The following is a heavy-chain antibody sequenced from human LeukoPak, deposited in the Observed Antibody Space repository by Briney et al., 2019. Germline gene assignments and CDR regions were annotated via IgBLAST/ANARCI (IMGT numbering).Heavy chain of an antibody. V-gene: IGHV4-31*03. CDR2: IHHSGTA. J-gene: IGHJ4*02. CDR3: ARYCSSTKCPFDY. D-gene: IGHD2-2*01. Sequence: SQTLPLTCTVSGGSISSGFYYWSWIRQHPGKGLEWVGYIHHSGTAFYNPSLKSRVTISMDTSKNEFSLRLSAVTDADTAVYYCARYCSSTKCPFDYWGQGTLVTVSS. CDR1: GGSISSGFYY.